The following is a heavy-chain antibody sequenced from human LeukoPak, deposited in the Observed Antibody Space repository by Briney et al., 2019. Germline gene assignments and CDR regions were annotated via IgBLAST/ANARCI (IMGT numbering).Heavy chain of an antibody. CDR3: ARAGDYYGSGSYLRYYYMDV. Sequence: SETLSLTCAVSGGSISSSNWWSWVRQPPGKGLEWIGEIYHSGSTNYNPSLKSRVTISVDKSKNQFSLKLSSVTAADTAVYYCARAGDYYGSGSYLRYYYMDVWGKGTTVTVSS. D-gene: IGHD3-10*01. CDR1: GGSISSSNW. CDR2: IYHSGST. V-gene: IGHV4-4*02. J-gene: IGHJ6*03.